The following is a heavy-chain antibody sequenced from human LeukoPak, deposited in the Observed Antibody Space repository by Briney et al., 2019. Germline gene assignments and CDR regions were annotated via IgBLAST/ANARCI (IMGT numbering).Heavy chain of an antibody. CDR2: ISYDGSNK. D-gene: IGHD1-26*01. J-gene: IGHJ4*02. CDR1: GFTFSSYA. Sequence: GRSLRLSCAASGFTFSSYAMHWVRQAPGEGLEWVAVISYDGSNKYYADSVKGRFTISRDNSKNTLYLQMNSLRAEDTAVYYCARVRWELLLIDYWGQGTLVTVSS. V-gene: IGHV3-30-3*01. CDR3: ARVRWELLLIDY.